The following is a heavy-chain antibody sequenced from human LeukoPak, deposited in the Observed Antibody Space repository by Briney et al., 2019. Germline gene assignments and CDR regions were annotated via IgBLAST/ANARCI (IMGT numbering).Heavy chain of an antibody. V-gene: IGHV4-31*03. J-gene: IGHJ3*02. CDR3: ARHLPSRDAFDI. Sequence: PSQTLSLTCTVSGGSISGGNYYWNWIRQHPGKGLEWIGYIYYSGNTYYNPSLKSRVTISVDTSKKQFSLKLNSVTAADTAVYYCARHLPSRDAFDIWGQGTMVTVSS. CDR1: GGSISGGNYY. CDR2: IYYSGNT.